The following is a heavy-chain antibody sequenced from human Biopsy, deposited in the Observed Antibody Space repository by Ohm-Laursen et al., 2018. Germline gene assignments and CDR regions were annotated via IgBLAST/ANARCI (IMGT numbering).Heavy chain of an antibody. Sequence: SETLSLTCTVSAGPIDSYYWNWIRQPPGKGLQVIGYISSGGRAKYNPSLKSRLTISLDTSKNQLSLRLSSVTAADSAIYYCARERQFRFLEGAFDYWGQGILVTVSS. CDR1: AGPIDSYY. D-gene: IGHD3-3*01. V-gene: IGHV4-59*01. J-gene: IGHJ4*02. CDR3: ARERQFRFLEGAFDY. CDR2: ISSGGRA.